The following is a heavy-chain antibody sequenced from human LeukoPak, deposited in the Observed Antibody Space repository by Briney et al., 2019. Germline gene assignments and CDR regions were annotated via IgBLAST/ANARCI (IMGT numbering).Heavy chain of an antibody. D-gene: IGHD3-10*01. J-gene: IGHJ5*02. CDR3: ARGAYGSGSYYNPLNWFGP. CDR2: ISTSGGST. CDR1: GFTFSSYA. Sequence: QPGASLRLSCAASGFTFSSYAMDWVRQAPGKGLEWVSVISTSGGSTYYADSVKGRFTISRDNSKNTLYLQMNGLRAEDTAVFYCARGAYGSGSYYNPLNWFGPWGQGTLVTVSS. V-gene: IGHV3-23*01.